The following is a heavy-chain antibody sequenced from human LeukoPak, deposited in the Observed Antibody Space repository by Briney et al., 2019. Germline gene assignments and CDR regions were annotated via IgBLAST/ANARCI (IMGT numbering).Heavy chain of an antibody. J-gene: IGHJ4*02. CDR2: FDPEDGET. CDR3: ATAAGQWLPTYYFDY. Sequence: ASVKVSCKVSGYTLTELSTHWVRQAPGKGLEWMGGFDPEDGETIYAQKFQGRVTMTEDTSTDTAYMELSSLRSEDTAVYYCATAAGQWLPTYYFDYWGQGTLVTVSS. D-gene: IGHD6-19*01. V-gene: IGHV1-24*01. CDR1: GYTLTELS.